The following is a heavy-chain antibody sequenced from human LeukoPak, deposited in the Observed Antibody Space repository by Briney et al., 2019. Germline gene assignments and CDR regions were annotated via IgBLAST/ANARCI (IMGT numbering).Heavy chain of an antibody. J-gene: IGHJ3*02. V-gene: IGHV3-30*04. Sequence: QPGRALRLSCAASGFTFSNYAMDWVRQAPGKGLEWVAVISKDGSMKYYADSVQGRFTVSRDNSENTLHLQMNSLKTEDTAVYYCAGESFDIWGQGTMVTVSS. CDR3: AGESFDI. CDR1: GFTFSNYA. CDR2: ISKDGSMK.